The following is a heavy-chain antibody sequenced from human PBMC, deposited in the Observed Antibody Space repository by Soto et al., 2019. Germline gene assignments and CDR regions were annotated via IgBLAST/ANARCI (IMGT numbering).Heavy chain of an antibody. CDR1: GGSISSGGYY. CDR3: ARGRVSSYCGGDCYYNWFDP. Sequence: QVQLQESGPGLVKPSQTLSLTCTVSGGSISSGGYYWSWIRQHPGKGLEWIGYIYYSGSTYYNPSLKRRVTISVDTSKNQFSLKLSSVTAADTAVYYCARGRVSSYCGGDCYYNWFDPWGQGTLVTVSS. D-gene: IGHD2-21*02. CDR2: IYYSGST. J-gene: IGHJ5*02. V-gene: IGHV4-31*03.